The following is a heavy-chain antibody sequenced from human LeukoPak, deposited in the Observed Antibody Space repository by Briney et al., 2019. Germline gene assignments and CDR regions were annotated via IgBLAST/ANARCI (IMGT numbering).Heavy chain of an antibody. J-gene: IGHJ6*02. CDR2: IRSGSNYI. CDR3: ARGAAGYYGMDV. Sequence: GRSLRLSFAASGFTFSTYTMNWVRQAPGKGLEWVSSIRSGSNYIYYADSVKGRFTISRDNAKNSLYLQVSSLRAEDTAVYYCARGAAGYYGMDVWGQGPTVTVSS. D-gene: IGHD6-19*01. V-gene: IGHV3-21*01. CDR1: GFTFSTYT.